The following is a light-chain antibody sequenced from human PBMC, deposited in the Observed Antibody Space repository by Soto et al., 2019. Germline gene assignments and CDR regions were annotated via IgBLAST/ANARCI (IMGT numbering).Light chain of an antibody. J-gene: IGLJ1*01. CDR3: SSYTSSRTLYV. CDR1: SSDVGGYTY. CDR2: EVN. V-gene: IGLV2-14*01. Sequence: QSALTQPASVSGSPRQSITISCTGASSDVGGYTYVSWYQQHPGKAPKLMIYEVNNRPSGVSNRFSGSKSGNTASLTISGIQAADEADYYCSSYTSSRTLYVFGTGTKVTVL.